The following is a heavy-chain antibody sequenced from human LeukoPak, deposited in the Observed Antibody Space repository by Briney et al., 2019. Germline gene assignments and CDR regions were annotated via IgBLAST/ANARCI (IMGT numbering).Heavy chain of an antibody. CDR2: IYHSGST. D-gene: IGHD1-26*01. CDR1: GGSISSYY. CDR3: ARSVGATMGNDY. J-gene: IGHJ4*02. V-gene: IGHV4-59*12. Sequence: SETLSLTCTVSGGSISSYYWSWIRQPPGKGLEWIGEIYHSGSTNYNPSLKSRVTISVDKSKNQFSLKLSSVTAADTAVYYCARSVGATMGNDYWGQGTLVTVSS.